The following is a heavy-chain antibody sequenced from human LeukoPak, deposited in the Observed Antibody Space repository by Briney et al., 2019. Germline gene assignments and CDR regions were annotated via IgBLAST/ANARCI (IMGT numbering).Heavy chain of an antibody. CDR2: MNPNSGNT. Sequence: ASVKVSCKASGCTFTSYDINWARQATGQGLEWMGWMNPNSGNTGYAQKFQGRVTMTRNTSISTAYMELSSLRSEDTAVYYCARLDCSGGSCYSPYYYYGMDVWGQGTTVTVSS. CDR1: GCTFTSYD. V-gene: IGHV1-8*01. D-gene: IGHD2-15*01. J-gene: IGHJ6*02. CDR3: ARLDCSGGSCYSPYYYYGMDV.